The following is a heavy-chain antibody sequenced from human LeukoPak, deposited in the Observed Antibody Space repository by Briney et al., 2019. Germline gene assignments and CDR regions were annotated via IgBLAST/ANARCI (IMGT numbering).Heavy chain of an antibody. J-gene: IGHJ4*02. CDR1: GFTFSSYA. CDR3: ASGGPSSRSGCYF. CDR2: ISGSGGST. Sequence: GGSLRLSCAASGFTFSSYAMSWVRQAPGKGLEWVSAISGSGGSTYYADSVKGRFTVSRDNSKNTLYLQMNSLRSEDTAVYYCASGGPSSRSGCYFRGQGTLVTVSS. V-gene: IGHV3-23*01. D-gene: IGHD3-3*01.